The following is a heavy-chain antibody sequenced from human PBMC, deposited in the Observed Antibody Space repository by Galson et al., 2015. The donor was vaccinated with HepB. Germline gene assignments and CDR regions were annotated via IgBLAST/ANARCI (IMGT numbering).Heavy chain of an antibody. CDR3: ARAYRRWQLPAGAFDI. J-gene: IGHJ3*02. Sequence: SVKVSCKASGYTFTTYGISWLRQAPGQGLEWMGWISGYDSDTQYAQKVQGRVTVTTDTSTSTAYMELRSLRSDDTAVYYCARAYRRWQLPAGAFDIWGQGTMVTVSS. CDR1: GYTFTTYG. CDR2: ISGYDSDT. D-gene: IGHD4-23*01. V-gene: IGHV1-18*01.